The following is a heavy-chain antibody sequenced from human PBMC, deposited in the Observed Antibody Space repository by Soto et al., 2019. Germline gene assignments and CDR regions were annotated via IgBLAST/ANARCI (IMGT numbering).Heavy chain of an antibody. D-gene: IGHD2-15*01. CDR3: TTEMVAATPGYYYYYGMDV. Sequence: GGSLRLSCAASGFTFSNAWMNWVRQAPGKGLEWVGRIKSKTDGGTTDYAAPVKGRFTISRDDSKNTLYLQMNSLKTEDTAVYYCTTEMVAATPGYYYYYGMDVWGQGTTVTVSS. J-gene: IGHJ6*02. V-gene: IGHV3-15*07. CDR2: IKSKTDGGTT. CDR1: GFTFSNAW.